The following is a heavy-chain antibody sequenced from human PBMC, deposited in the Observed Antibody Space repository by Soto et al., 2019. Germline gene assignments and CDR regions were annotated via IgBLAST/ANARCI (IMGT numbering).Heavy chain of an antibody. Sequence: SETLSLTCTVSGGSISSGGYYWSWIRQHPGKGLEWTGYIYYSGSTYYNPSLKSRVTISVDTSKNQFSLKLSSVTAADTAVYYCARALKLRLGELSSWGQGTLVTVSS. V-gene: IGHV4-31*03. CDR2: IYYSGST. CDR1: GGSISSGGYY. J-gene: IGHJ5*02. CDR3: ARALKLRLGELSS. D-gene: IGHD3-16*02.